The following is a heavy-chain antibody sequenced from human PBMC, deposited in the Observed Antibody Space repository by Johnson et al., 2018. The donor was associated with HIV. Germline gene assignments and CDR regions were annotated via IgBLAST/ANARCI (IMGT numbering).Heavy chain of an antibody. CDR1: GFSISSYA. J-gene: IGHJ3*02. CDR2: ISGSGGST. D-gene: IGHD6-6*01. V-gene: IGHV3-64*04. CDR3: ARDRGYSSSSANAFDI. Sequence: QVQLVESGGGLVQPGGSLRLSCAASGFSISSYAMHWVRQAPGKGLEWVSAISGSGGSTYYADSVKGRFSISRDNAKNSLYLQMNSLRAEDTAVYYCARDRGYSSSSANAFDIWGQGTMVTVSS.